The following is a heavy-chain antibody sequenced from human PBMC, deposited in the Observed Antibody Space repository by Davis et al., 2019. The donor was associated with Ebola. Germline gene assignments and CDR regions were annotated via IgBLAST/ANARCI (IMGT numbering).Heavy chain of an antibody. CDR1: GFTFTSNA. V-gene: IGHV3-23*01. J-gene: IGHJ5*02. Sequence: GESLKISCTASGFTFTSNAMSWVRQAPGKGLEWVSVISRSDSTTVYADSVKGRLTISTDNSNNTLYLQMNSLRAEDTAVYYCAKSWIAARPIWFDPWGQGTLVTVSS. CDR2: ISRSDSTT. CDR3: AKSWIAARPIWFDP. D-gene: IGHD6-6*01.